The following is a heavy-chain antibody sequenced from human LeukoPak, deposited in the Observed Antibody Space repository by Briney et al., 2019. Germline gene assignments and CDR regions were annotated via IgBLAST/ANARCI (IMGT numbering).Heavy chain of an antibody. J-gene: IGHJ4*02. CDR1: GGSFSGYY. CDR3: ARAASYDFWSGYRSPGPIDY. Sequence: SETLSLTCAVYGGSFSGYYWSWIRQPPGKGLEWIGEINHSGSTNYNPSLKSRVTISVDTSKNQFSLKLSFVTAADTAVYYCARAASYDFWSGYRSPGPIDYWGQGTLVTVSS. D-gene: IGHD3-3*01. V-gene: IGHV4-34*01. CDR2: INHSGST.